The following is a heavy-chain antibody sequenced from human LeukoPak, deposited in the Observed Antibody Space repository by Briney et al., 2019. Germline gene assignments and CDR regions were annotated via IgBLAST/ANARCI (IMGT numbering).Heavy chain of an antibody. J-gene: IGHJ4*02. D-gene: IGHD3-16*01. Sequence: GASVKVSCKASGYTLTTYDINWVRQAPGQGLEWMGWISAYNGNTNYAQKLQGRVTMTTDTSTSTAYMELRSLRSDDTAVYYCARVTHGGIDYWGQGTLVTVSS. CDR2: ISAYNGNT. CDR1: GYTLTTYD. V-gene: IGHV1-18*01. CDR3: ARVTHGGIDY.